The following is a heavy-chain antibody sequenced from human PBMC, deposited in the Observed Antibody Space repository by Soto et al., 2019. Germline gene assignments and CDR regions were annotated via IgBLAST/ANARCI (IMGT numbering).Heavy chain of an antibody. D-gene: IGHD2-21*01. J-gene: IGHJ4*02. Sequence: ASVKVSCKASGYSFTTYGISWVRQAPGQGLEWMGWISAYNGNTNYAQKFKGRVTMTTDTSTSTVYMELRSLTSDDTAVYYCARHVRVVNAGRFVVVLASFGYWGRGTLVAVSS. CDR1: GYSFTTYG. V-gene: IGHV1-18*01. CDR3: ARHVRVVNAGRFVVVLASFGY. CDR2: ISAYNGNT.